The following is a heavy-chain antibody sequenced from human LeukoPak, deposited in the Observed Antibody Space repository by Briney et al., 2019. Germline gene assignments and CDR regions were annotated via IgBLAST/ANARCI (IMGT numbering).Heavy chain of an antibody. Sequence: SGGSLRLSCAASGFTFSSYWMSWVRQAPGKGLEWVANIKQDGSEKYYVDSVKGRFTISRDNAKNSLYLQMSSLRAEDTAVYYCARARDYDILTALDYWGQGTLVTVSS. CDR2: IKQDGSEK. CDR1: GFTFSSYW. CDR3: ARARDYDILTALDY. V-gene: IGHV3-7*01. J-gene: IGHJ4*02. D-gene: IGHD3-9*01.